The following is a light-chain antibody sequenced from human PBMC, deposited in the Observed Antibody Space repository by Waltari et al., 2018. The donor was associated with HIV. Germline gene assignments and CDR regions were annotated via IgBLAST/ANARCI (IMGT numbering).Light chain of an antibody. CDR1: TSGDKY. J-gene: IGLJ2*01. CDR3: QAWDSSTVV. CDR2: QDN. V-gene: IGLV3-1*01. Sequence: SYKLTQLPSVSVSPGQAASITCSGETSGDKYACWYKQKPGQSPVLVIYQDNKRPSGIPERFSGSHSGNTATLTISGTQAMDEADYYCQAWDSSTVVFGGGTNLTVL.